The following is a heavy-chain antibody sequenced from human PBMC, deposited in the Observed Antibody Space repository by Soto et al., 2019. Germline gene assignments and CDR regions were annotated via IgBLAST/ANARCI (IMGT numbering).Heavy chain of an antibody. V-gene: IGHV5-51*01. CDR2: IYPGDSDT. D-gene: IGHD3-22*01. Sequence: ESLKISCKGSGYSFTSYWIGWVRQMPGKGLEWMGIIYPGDSDTRYSPSFQGQVTISADKSISTAYLQWSSLKASDTAMYYCARPGPDYYDSSGYYPTYYFDYWGQGTLVTVSS. CDR3: ARPGPDYYDSSGYYPTYYFDY. CDR1: GYSFTSYW. J-gene: IGHJ4*02.